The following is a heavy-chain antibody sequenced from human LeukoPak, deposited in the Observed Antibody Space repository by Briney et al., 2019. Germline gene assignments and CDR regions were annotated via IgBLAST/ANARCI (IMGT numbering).Heavy chain of an antibody. CDR2: INPSGGST. Sequence: ASVKVSCKASGYTFTSYYMHWVRQAPGQGLEWMGIINPSGGSTSYAQKFQGRVTMTRDTSTSTVYMELSSLRSEDTAVYYCARSRRIAVAGTGPASDYWGQGTLVTVSS. CDR1: GYTFTSYY. V-gene: IGHV1-46*01. D-gene: IGHD6-19*01. CDR3: ARSRRIAVAGTGPASDY. J-gene: IGHJ4*02.